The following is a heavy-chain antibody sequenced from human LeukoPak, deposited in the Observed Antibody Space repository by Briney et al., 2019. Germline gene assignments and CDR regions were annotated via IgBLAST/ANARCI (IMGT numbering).Heavy chain of an antibody. Sequence: PSETLSLTCAVYGGTFSGYYWSWXRQPPGKGLEWIGEINHSGXTNYNPSLKSRXTMSVDTSKNQFSLKLSSVTAADTAVYYCARASGYWGQGTLVTVSS. CDR1: GGTFSGYY. CDR2: INHSGXT. V-gene: IGHV4-34*01. CDR3: ARASGY. J-gene: IGHJ4*02. D-gene: IGHD6-25*01.